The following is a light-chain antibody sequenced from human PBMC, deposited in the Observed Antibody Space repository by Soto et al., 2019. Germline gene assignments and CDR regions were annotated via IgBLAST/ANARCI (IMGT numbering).Light chain of an antibody. CDR3: QVWDSGSDHYV. CDR1: NIGSKS. CDR2: DDS. V-gene: IGLV3-21*02. Sequence: SYELTQPPSVSVAPGPTARITCGGNNIGSKSVRWCQQKPGQAPVLVVYDDSDRPSGIPERFSGSNSGNTATLTISRVEAGDEADYYCQVWDSGSDHYVFGTGTKVTVL. J-gene: IGLJ1*01.